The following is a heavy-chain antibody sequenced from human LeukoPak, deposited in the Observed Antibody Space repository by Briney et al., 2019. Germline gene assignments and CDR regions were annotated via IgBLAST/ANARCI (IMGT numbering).Heavy chain of an antibody. CDR2: IYYSGST. D-gene: IGHD2-15*01. V-gene: IGHV4-61*01. J-gene: IGHJ4*02. CDR3: ASVGDCSGGSCYDY. Sequence: PSETLSLTCTVSGGSISSSSYYWSWIRQPPGKGLEWIGYIYYSGSTNYNPSLKSRVTISVDTSKNQFSLKLSSVTAADTALYYCASVGDCSGGSCYDYWGQGTLVTVSS. CDR1: GGSISSSSYY.